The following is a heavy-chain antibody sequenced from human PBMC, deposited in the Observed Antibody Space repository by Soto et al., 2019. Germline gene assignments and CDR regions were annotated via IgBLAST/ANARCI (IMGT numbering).Heavy chain of an antibody. CDR3: ARISCKGGSCYFDFDH. CDR2: INPNGEHT. CDR1: GYSFKDHY. D-gene: IGHD2-15*01. J-gene: IGHJ4*02. Sequence: ASVKVSCKASGYSFKDHYMHWVRQAPGRGLEWVGVINPNGEHTNYAQQFRGRDAMTRDTSTSTAYMELRGLRSEDTAVYFCARISCKGGSCYFDFDHWGQGTLVTVSS. V-gene: IGHV1-46*02.